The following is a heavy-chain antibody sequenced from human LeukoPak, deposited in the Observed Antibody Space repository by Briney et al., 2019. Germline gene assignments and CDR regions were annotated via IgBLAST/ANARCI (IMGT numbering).Heavy chain of an antibody. CDR3: ARDHGDRYYDYYYMDV. CDR2: IIPILGMA. J-gene: IGHJ6*03. Sequence: ASVKVSCKASGGTFSSYTISWVRQAPGQGLEWMGRIIPILGMANYAQKFQGRVTITADKSTSTAYMELSSLRSEYTAVYYCARDHGDRYYDYYYMDVWGKGTTVTVSS. CDR1: GGTFSSYT. D-gene: IGHD4-17*01. V-gene: IGHV1-69*04.